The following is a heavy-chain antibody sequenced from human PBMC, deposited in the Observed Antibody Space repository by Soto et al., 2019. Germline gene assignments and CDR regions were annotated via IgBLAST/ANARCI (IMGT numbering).Heavy chain of an antibody. CDR2: ISAYNGNT. V-gene: IGHV1-18*04. CDR1: GYTFTSYG. Sequence: SSVKVSCKASGYTFTSYGISWVRQAPLQGLEWMGWISAYNGNTNYAQKLKGRVTMTTDPSTSTAYMELRSLRSDDPAVYYCARASSVWYDYYYGMDIWGQGATVTVSS. J-gene: IGHJ6*02. CDR3: ARASSVWYDYYYGMDI. D-gene: IGHD6-19*01.